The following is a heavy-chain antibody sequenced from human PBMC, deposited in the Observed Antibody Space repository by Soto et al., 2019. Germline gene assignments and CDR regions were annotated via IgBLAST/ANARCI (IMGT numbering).Heavy chain of an antibody. J-gene: IGHJ4*02. D-gene: IGHD3-22*01. V-gene: IGHV1-69*01. CDR1: GVTFSSYA. Sequence: QVQLVQSGAEVKKPGSSGKVSCKASGVTFSSYAISWVRQAPGQGLEWMGGIIPIFGTTDYAQKFQGRVTISADESTSTAYMELRSLSSEDTAVYYCAREPPARHSDRSGYYSNWGQGTLVTVSS. CDR3: AREPPARHSDRSGYYSN. CDR2: IIPIFGTT.